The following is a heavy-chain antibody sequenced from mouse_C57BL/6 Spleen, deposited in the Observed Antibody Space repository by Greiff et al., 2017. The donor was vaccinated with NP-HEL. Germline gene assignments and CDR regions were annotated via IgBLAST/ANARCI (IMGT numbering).Heavy chain of an antibody. CDR1: GYTFTSYW. J-gene: IGHJ2*01. V-gene: IGHV1-64*01. CDR3: ARSADYYFDY. CDR2: IHPNSGST. Sequence: VQLQQPGAELVKPGASVKLSCKASGYTFTSYWMHWVKQRPGQGLEWIGMIHPNSGSTNYTEKFKSKATLTVDKSTITAYMQLSSLTSEDAAIYICARSADYYFDYWGQGPTLTVSS.